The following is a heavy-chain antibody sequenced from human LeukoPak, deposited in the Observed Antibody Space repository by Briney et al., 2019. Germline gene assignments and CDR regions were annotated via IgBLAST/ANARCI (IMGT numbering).Heavy chain of an antibody. CDR1: GFTFSTYA. V-gene: IGHV3-23*01. CDR2: ISGSGGST. D-gene: IGHD2-21*01. Sequence: GGSLRLSCAASGFTFSTYAMSWVRQAPGKGLEWVSAISGSGGSTYYTDSVKGRLTISRDNSKNTLWLQMNSLRAEDTAVYYCAKDGFLLWRGAFDIWGQGTMVTVSS. J-gene: IGHJ3*02. CDR3: AKDGFLLWRGAFDI.